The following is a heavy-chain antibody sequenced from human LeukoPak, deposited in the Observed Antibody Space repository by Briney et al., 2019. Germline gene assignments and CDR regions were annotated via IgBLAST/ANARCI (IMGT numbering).Heavy chain of an antibody. J-gene: IGHJ4*02. CDR1: GYSFPNYW. CDR3: ARRTDSRFDY. Sequence: GESLKVSCKGSGYSFPNYWIGWVRQMPGKGLEWMGIIYPGDSDTRYSPSFQGQVTISADKSISTAYLQWSSLKASDTAMYYCARRTDSRFDYWGQGTLVTVSS. CDR2: IYPGDSDT. D-gene: IGHD3/OR15-3a*01. V-gene: IGHV5-51*01.